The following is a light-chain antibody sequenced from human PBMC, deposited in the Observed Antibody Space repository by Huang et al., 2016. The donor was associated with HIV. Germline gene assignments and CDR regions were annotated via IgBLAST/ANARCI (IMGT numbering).Light chain of an antibody. Sequence: EIVMTQSPATLSVSPGERATLSCRASQNVGNNVAWYQHKPGQAPRLLIYAASTRAAGSPARFSGGGSETGFTLTISSLQSEDFAFYYCQQYYRWLLYTFGPGTKVDVK. V-gene: IGKV3-15*01. CDR3: QQYYRWLLYT. CDR2: AAS. CDR1: QNVGNN. J-gene: IGKJ3*01.